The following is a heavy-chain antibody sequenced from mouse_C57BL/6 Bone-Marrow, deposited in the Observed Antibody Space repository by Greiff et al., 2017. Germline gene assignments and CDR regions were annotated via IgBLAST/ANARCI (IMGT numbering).Heavy chain of an antibody. V-gene: IGHV1-61*01. CDR1: GYTFTSYW. CDR2: IYPSDSET. Sequence: QVQLQQPGAELVRPGSSVKLSCKASGYTFTSYWMDWVKQRPGQGLEWIGNIYPSDSETHYNQKFKDKATLTVDKSSSTAYMQLSSLTSEDSAVYYCARRGYWYVDVWGTGTTVTVSS. J-gene: IGHJ1*03. CDR3: ARRGYWYVDV.